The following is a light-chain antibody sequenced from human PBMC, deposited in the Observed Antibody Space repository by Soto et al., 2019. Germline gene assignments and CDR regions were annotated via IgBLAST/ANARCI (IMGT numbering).Light chain of an antibody. J-gene: IGLJ2*01. V-gene: IGLV2-14*03. CDR2: DVT. CDR1: SSDVGGYNF. CDR3: SSYTNRHTLV. Sequence: QSALTQPASVSGSPGQSITISCTGTSSDVGGYNFVSWYQQHPGKAPKLMIYDVTTRPSGVSNRFSGSKSGNTASLTISGLQAEDEADYYCSSYTNRHTLVFGGGTKVTVL.